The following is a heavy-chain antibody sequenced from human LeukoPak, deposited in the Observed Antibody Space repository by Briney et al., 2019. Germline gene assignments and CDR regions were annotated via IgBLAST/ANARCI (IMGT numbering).Heavy chain of an antibody. CDR2: ISSSSSYI. CDR3: ARGYCSGGSCDDY. CDR1: GFTFSSYS. Sequence: GGSLRLSCAASGFTFSSYSMNWVRQAPGKGLEWVSSISSSSSYIYYADSMKGRFTISRDNAKNSLYLQMNSLRAEDTAVYYCARGYCSGGSCDDYWGQGTLVTVSS. J-gene: IGHJ4*02. V-gene: IGHV3-21*01. D-gene: IGHD2-15*01.